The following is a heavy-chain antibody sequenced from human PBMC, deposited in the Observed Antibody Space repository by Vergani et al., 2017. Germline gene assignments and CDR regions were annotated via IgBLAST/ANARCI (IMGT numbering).Heavy chain of an antibody. Sequence: QVQLVQSGAEVKKPGASVKVSCKASGYTFTGYYMHWVRQAPGQGLEWMGWINPNSGGTNYAQKFQGRVTMTRDTSISTAYMELSRLRSDDTAVYYCASRDITIFGXVIIRGYYYYGMDVWGQGTTVTVSS. CDR2: INPNSGGT. D-gene: IGHD3-3*01. CDR3: ASRDITIFGXVIIRGYYYYGMDV. V-gene: IGHV1-2*02. CDR1: GYTFTGYY. J-gene: IGHJ6*02.